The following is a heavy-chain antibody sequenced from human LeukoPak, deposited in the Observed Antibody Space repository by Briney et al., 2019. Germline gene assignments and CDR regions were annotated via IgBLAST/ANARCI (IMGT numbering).Heavy chain of an antibody. J-gene: IGHJ4*02. CDR2: ISSSGSTI. V-gene: IGHV3-48*03. CDR3: ARENDYGDY. Sequence: PGGSLRLSCAASGFTFSSYEMNWVRQAPGKGLEWVSYISSSGSTIYYADSVKGRFTISRDSAKNSLYLQMNSLRAEDTAVYYCARENDYGDYWGQGTLVTVSS. CDR1: GFTFSSYE.